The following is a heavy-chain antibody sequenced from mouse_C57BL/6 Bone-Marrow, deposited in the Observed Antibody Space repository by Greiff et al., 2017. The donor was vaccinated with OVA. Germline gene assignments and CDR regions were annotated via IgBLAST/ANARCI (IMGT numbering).Heavy chain of an antibody. J-gene: IGHJ1*03. V-gene: IGHV1-81*01. Sequence: QVQLQQPGAELARPGASVKLSCKASGYTFTSYGISWVKQRPGQGLEWIGEIYPRSGNTYYNEKFKGKATLTADKSSSTAYMELRSLTSEDSAVYFCARGDDGYYRYFDVWGTGTTVTVSS. CDR3: ARGDDGYYRYFDV. CDR1: GYTFTSYG. D-gene: IGHD2-3*01. CDR2: IYPRSGNT.